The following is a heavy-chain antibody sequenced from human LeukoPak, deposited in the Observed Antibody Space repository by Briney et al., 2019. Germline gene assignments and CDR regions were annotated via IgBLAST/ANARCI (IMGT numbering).Heavy chain of an antibody. V-gene: IGHV3-48*01. CDR3: ASSERWGAFGI. CDR1: GFTFSSYS. CDR2: ISSSSSTI. Sequence: GGSLRLSCAASGFTFSSYSMNWVRQAPGKGLEWVSYISSSSSTIYYADSVKGRFTIFRENAKNSLYLQMNSLRAEDTAVYYCASSERWGAFGIWGQGTMVTVSS. J-gene: IGHJ3*02. D-gene: IGHD4-23*01.